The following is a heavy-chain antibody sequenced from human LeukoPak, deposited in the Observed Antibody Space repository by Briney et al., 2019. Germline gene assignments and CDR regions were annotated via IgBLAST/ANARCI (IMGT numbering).Heavy chain of an antibody. CDR2: ISYDGNTI. J-gene: IGHJ4*02. CDR1: EFTFSNYA. Sequence: GGSLRLSCAASEFTFSNYALHWVRQAPGKGLQWVAVISYDGNTIHYADSVKGRFIIPRDTSKNTLYLQMNSLRAEDTAVYYCARSGGLQKFDYWGQGTLVTVSS. CDR3: ARSGGLQKFDY. D-gene: IGHD4-11*01. V-gene: IGHV3-30-3*01.